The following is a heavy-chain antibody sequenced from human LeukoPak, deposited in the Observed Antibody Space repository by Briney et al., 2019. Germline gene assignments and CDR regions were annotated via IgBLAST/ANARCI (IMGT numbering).Heavy chain of an antibody. J-gene: IGHJ4*02. Sequence: GGSLRLSCAASGFTFSSYWMSWVRQAPGKGLEWVGNIKQDGSEKYYVDSVKGRFTISRDNAKNSLYLQMNSLRAEDTAAYYCARESKGRSKIDYWGQGTLVTVSS. CDR2: IKQDGSEK. CDR3: ARESKGRSKIDY. CDR1: GFTFSSYW. V-gene: IGHV3-7*01. D-gene: IGHD4-17*01.